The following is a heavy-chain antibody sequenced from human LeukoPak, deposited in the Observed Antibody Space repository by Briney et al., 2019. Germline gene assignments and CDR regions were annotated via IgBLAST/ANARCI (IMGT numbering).Heavy chain of an antibody. J-gene: IGHJ6*02. D-gene: IGHD1-14*01. V-gene: IGHV4-30-4*01. CDR3: ARAEPRKNYYYYYGMDV. CDR2: IYYSGST. CDR1: GGSISSGDYY. Sequence: SETLSLTCAVSGGSISSGDYYWSWIRQPPGKGLEWIGYIYYSGSTYYNPSLKSRVTISVDTSKNQFSLKLSSVTAADTAVYYCARAEPRKNYYYYYGMDVWGQGTTVTVSS.